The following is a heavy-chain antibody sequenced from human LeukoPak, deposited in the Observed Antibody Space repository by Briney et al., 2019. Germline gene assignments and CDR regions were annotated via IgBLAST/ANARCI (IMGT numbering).Heavy chain of an antibody. D-gene: IGHD3-9*01. CDR3: ARTYYDILTGSIDDAFDI. Sequence: GGSLRLSCAASGFPFAPFWMTWVRQAPGKGPEFVATMNRDGSEVAYGNSVKGRFTISRDNSKNTLYLQMNSLRAEDTAVYYCARTYYDILTGSIDDAFDIWGKGTMVTVSS. CDR1: GFPFAPFW. CDR2: MNRDGSEV. J-gene: IGHJ3*02. V-gene: IGHV3-7*04.